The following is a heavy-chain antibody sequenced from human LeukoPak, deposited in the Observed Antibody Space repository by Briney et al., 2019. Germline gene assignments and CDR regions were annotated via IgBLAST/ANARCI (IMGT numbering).Heavy chain of an antibody. CDR2: IYYSGST. CDR3: ARVQDPYDSSGYYFDY. CDR1: GGSISSSSYY. V-gene: IGHV4-61*05. Sequence: PSETLSLTCTVSGGSISSSSYYWGWIRQPPGKGLEWIGYIYYSGSTNYNPSLKSRVTISVDTSKNQFSLKLSSVTAADTAVYYCARVQDPYDSSGYYFDYWGQGTLVTVSS. D-gene: IGHD3-22*01. J-gene: IGHJ4*02.